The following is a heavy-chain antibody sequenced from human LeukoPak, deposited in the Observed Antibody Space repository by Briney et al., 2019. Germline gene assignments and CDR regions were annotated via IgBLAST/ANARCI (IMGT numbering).Heavy chain of an antibody. J-gene: IGHJ4*02. V-gene: IGHV3-11*01. CDR2: ISSSASTI. Sequence: GGSLRLSCAASGFTFSAYYMSWIRQPPGKGLEWVSYISSSASTIYYADSVKGRFTISRDNAKNSLYLQMNSLRAEDTAVYYCARDLNPLELGYYWGQGTLVTVSS. CDR1: GFTFSAYY. CDR3: ARDLNPLELGYY. D-gene: IGHD1-1*01.